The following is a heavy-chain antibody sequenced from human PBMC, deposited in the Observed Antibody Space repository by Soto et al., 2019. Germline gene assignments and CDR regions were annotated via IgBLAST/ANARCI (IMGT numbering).Heavy chain of an antibody. V-gene: IGHV4-59*01. CDR3: ARSSSGYRFDP. CDR1: GGSISGYF. Sequence: SETLSLTCTVSGGSISGYFWTWIRQPPGKGLEWIGYIYYGGNTDYNPSLKSRVAISLDTSKNHFSLKLNSVTAADTAVYYCARSSSGYRFDPWGQGTLVTVSS. D-gene: IGHD6-25*01. CDR2: IYYGGNT. J-gene: IGHJ5*02.